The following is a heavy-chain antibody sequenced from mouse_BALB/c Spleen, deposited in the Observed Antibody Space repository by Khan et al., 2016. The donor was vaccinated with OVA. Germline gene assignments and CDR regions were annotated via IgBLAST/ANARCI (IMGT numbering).Heavy chain of an antibody. CDR2: INPSDGGT. V-gene: IGHV1S81*02. D-gene: IGHD1-1*02. CDR1: GYTFTSYY. Sequence: QVQLQQSGAELVKPGASVRLSRKASGYTFTSYYMYWVKQRPGQGLEWIGGINPSDGGTNFNEKFKSKATLTVDKSSSTAYMQLSSLTSEDSAVYYCTRSGWAAFAYWGQGTLVTVSA. CDR3: TRSGWAAFAY. J-gene: IGHJ3*01.